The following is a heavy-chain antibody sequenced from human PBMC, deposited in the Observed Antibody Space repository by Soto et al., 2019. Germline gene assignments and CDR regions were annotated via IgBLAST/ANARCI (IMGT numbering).Heavy chain of an antibody. CDR1: GFTFSSYG. CDR2: IWYDGSNK. V-gene: IGHV3-33*01. J-gene: IGHJ4*02. Sequence: QVQLVESGGGVVQPGRSLRLSCAASGFTFSSYGMHWVRQAPGKGLEWVAVIWYDGSNKYYADSVKGRFTISRDNSKNTLYLQMNSLRAEDTAVYYCASEIVVVVAATRRARDYWGQGTLVTVSS. D-gene: IGHD2-15*01. CDR3: ASEIVVVVAATRRARDY.